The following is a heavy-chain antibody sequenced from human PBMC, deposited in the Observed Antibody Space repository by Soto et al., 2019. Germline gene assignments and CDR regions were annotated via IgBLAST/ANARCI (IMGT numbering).Heavy chain of an antibody. CDR3: ARGGVVVRAAAFRP. J-gene: IGHJ5*02. CDR2: ISYDGSNK. CDR1: GFTFSSYA. Sequence: QVQLVESGGGVVQPGRSLRLSCAASGFTFSSYAMHWVRQAPGKGLEWVAVISYDGSNKYYADSVKGRFTISRVYSKNTLYLQMSSLRSEDTAVYYCARGGVVVRAAAFRPWGQGTLVTVSS. D-gene: IGHD2-15*01. V-gene: IGHV3-30-3*01.